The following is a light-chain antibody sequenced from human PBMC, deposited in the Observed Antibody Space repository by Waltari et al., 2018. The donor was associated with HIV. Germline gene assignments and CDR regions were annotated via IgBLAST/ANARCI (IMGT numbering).Light chain of an antibody. V-gene: IGLV1-44*01. CDR1: YSNIGSRT. Sequence: QSVLTQPPSVSGTPGQRVTISCSGGYSNIGSRTVRWYQHIPGPAPKLLMYIHDHRPSGAAGRFSGSTSGTSASLAISGLQPDDEGDYYCAAWDDNLSGPVFGGGTKLTVL. CDR2: IHD. J-gene: IGLJ2*01. CDR3: AAWDDNLSGPV.